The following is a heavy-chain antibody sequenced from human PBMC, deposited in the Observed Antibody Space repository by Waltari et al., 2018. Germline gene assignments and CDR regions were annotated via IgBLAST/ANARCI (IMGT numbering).Heavy chain of an antibody. V-gene: IGHV4-34*02. CDR3: ARHRDPGHSFDI. D-gene: IGHD2-21*01. CDR1: GGSCSGSLSRYW. Sequence: QVQLQQWGAGLLKPSETLSLTCGVYGGSCSGSLSRYWWSWMRQAPGKGLEWIGEINYRGCPNYKPSLMSRVTISLDTSKNELSLKLNSLTAADTAVYHCARHRDPGHSFDIWGQGTAVTVSS. J-gene: IGHJ3*02. CDR2: INYRGCP.